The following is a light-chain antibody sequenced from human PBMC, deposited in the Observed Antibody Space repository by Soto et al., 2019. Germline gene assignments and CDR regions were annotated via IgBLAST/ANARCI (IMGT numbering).Light chain of an antibody. CDR1: QSVSSSY. CDR3: QQYGSSPYT. Sequence: EIVLTQSPGTLSLSPGERATLSCRASQSVSSSYLAWYQQTPGQAPRLLIYGASSRATGIPDRFSGSGSGKYFTLTISRLEPEDFAVYYCQQYGSSPYTFGQWNKLEIK. J-gene: IGKJ2*01. CDR2: GAS. V-gene: IGKV3-20*01.